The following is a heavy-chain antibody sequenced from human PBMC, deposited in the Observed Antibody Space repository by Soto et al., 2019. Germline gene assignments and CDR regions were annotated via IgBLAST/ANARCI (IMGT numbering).Heavy chain of an antibody. Sequence: VQLVESGGGLVQPGGSLRLSCAASGFTFYSYWMHWVRQAPGKGLVWLSRINRDGSTTNYADSVKGRFTISRDNAKNTLYLQMNSLRAEDTAVYYCARGGDWVAGSQDYWGQGTLVTVSS. D-gene: IGHD6-19*01. V-gene: IGHV3-74*01. CDR1: GFTFYSYW. J-gene: IGHJ4*02. CDR3: ARGGDWVAGSQDY. CDR2: INRDGSTT.